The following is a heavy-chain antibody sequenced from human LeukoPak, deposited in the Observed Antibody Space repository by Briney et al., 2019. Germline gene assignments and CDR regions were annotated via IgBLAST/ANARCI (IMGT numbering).Heavy chain of an antibody. D-gene: IGHD1-7*01. Sequence: SETLSLTCTVSGGSISSYYWSWIRQPPGKGLEWIGYIYYSGSTNYNPSLKSRVTISVDTSKNQFSLKLSSVTAADTAVYYCARDGITVTTPPYYYYYYMDVWGKGTTVTVSS. J-gene: IGHJ6*03. CDR2: IYYSGST. CDR1: GGSISSYY. V-gene: IGHV4-59*12. CDR3: ARDGITVTTPPYYYYYYMDV.